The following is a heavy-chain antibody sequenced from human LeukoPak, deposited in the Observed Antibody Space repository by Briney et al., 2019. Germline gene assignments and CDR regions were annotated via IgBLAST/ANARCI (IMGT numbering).Heavy chain of an antibody. D-gene: IGHD1-1*01. CDR3: ANFATTDY. CDR1: GFTFSSYG. J-gene: IGHJ4*02. V-gene: IGHV3-30*18. Sequence: PGGSLRLSCAASGFTFSSYGMHWVRQAPGKGLEWVAVISYDGSNKYYADSVKGRFTISRDNSKNTLYLQMNSLRAEDTAVYYCANFATTDYWGQGTLVTVSS. CDR2: ISYDGSNK.